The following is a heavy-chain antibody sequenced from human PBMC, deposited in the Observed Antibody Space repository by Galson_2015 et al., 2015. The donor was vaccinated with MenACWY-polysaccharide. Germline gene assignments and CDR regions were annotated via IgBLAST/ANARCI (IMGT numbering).Heavy chain of an antibody. CDR2: NK. J-gene: IGHJ3*02. CDR3: AREGSRIVFHAFDT. Sequence: NKVYADSVEGRFTISRDNSKNTLFLEMNSLGAEDTAVYYCAREGSRIVFHAFDTWGQGTMVTVSS. D-gene: IGHD2-15*01. V-gene: IGHV3-33*01.